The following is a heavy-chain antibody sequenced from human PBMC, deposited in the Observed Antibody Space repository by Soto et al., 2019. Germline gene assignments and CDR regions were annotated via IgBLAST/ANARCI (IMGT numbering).Heavy chain of an antibody. D-gene: IGHD3-22*01. V-gene: IGHV4-59*01. CDR2: IYYSGST. J-gene: IGHJ3*02. Sequence: SETLSLTCTVSGGSISSYYWSWIRQPPGKGLEWIGYIYYSGSTNYNPSLKSRVTISVDTSKNQFSLKLSSVTAADTAVYYCARVYYDSSGYYYPEGAFDIWGQGTMVTVSS. CDR1: GGSISSYY. CDR3: ARVYYDSSGYYYPEGAFDI.